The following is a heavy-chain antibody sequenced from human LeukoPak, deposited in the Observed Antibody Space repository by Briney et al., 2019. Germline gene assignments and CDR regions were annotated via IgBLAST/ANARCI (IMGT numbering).Heavy chain of an antibody. CDR2: IKQDGSEK. CDR1: GFIFTNYW. D-gene: IGHD5-18*01. CDR3: ARDGLPGGYSYADY. V-gene: IGHV3-7*01. J-gene: IGHJ4*02. Sequence: GGSLRLSCATSGFIFTNYWMSWVRQAPGKGLEWVANIKQDGSEKYYVDSVKGRFTISRDNAKNSLYLQMNSLRAEDTAVYYCARDGLPGGYSYADYWGQGTLVTVSS.